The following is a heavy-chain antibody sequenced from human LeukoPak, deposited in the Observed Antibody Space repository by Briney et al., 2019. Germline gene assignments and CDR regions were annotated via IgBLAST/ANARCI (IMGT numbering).Heavy chain of an antibody. CDR3: ARGHYDYVWGSYRYSPFDY. J-gene: IGHJ4*02. V-gene: IGHV4-34*01. Sequence: PSETLSLTCVVYGGSFSGYYWSWIRQPPGKGPEWIGEINHSGSTNYNPSLKSRVTISVDTSKNQFSLKLSSVTAADTAVYYCARGHYDYVWGSYRYSPFDYWGQGTLVTVSS. CDR1: GGSFSGYY. D-gene: IGHD3-16*02. CDR2: INHSGST.